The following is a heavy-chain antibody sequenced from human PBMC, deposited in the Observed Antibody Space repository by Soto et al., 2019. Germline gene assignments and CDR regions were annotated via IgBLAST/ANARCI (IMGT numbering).Heavy chain of an antibody. Sequence: ASVKVSCKASGYTFTGYYMHWVRQAPGQGLEWMGWINPNSGGTNYAQKFQGRVTMTRDTSISTAYMELSRLRSDDTAVYYCARSFDYYYGSGSFDYWGQGTLVTAPQ. CDR1: GYTFTGYY. CDR3: ARSFDYYYGSGSFDY. V-gene: IGHV1-2*02. D-gene: IGHD3-10*01. CDR2: INPNSGGT. J-gene: IGHJ4*02.